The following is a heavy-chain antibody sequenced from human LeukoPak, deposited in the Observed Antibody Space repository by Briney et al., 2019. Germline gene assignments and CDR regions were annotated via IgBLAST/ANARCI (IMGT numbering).Heavy chain of an antibody. CDR3: ARELGTMIVVVITRVGWFDP. D-gene: IGHD3-22*01. CDR1: GGTFSSYA. CDR2: IIPIFGTA. J-gene: IGHJ5*02. Sequence: SVKVSCKASGGTFSSYAISWVRQAPGQGLEWMGRIIPIFGTANYAQKFQGRVTITTDESTSTAYMELGSLRSEDTAVYYCARELGTMIVVVITRVGWFDPWGQGTLVTVSS. V-gene: IGHV1-69*05.